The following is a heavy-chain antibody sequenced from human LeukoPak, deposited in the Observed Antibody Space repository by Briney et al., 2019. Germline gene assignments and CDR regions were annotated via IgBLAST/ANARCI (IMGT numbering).Heavy chain of an antibody. CDR2: ISGSGGST. CDR3: ARNIPVTRWGY. D-gene: IGHD2-21*01. J-gene: IGHJ4*02. V-gene: IGHV3-23*01. Sequence: PGGSLRLSCAASEFTFSSYAMSWVRQAPGKGLEWVSAISGSGGSTYYADSVKGRFTISRDNSKNTVYLQMDSPRAEDTAVYYCARNIPVTRWGYWGQGTLVTVSS. CDR1: EFTFSSYA.